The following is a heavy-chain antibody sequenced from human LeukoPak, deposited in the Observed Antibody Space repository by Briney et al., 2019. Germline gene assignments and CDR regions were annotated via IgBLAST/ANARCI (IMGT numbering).Heavy chain of an antibody. J-gene: IGHJ4*02. D-gene: IGHD5-12*01. Sequence: GGSLRLSCAASRFTFSSYWMSWVRQAPGKGLEWVANIKQDGSEKYYVDSVKGRFTISRDNAKNSLYLQMNSLRAEDTAVYYCARGGVKVALDYWGQGTLVTVSS. CDR1: RFTFSSYW. V-gene: IGHV3-7*01. CDR2: IKQDGSEK. CDR3: ARGGVKVALDY.